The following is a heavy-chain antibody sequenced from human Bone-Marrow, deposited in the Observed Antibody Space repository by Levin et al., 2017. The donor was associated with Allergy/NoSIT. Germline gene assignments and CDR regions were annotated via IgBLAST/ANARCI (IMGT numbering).Heavy chain of an antibody. V-gene: IGHV3-15*05. CDR2: IKSNRDGGTT. D-gene: IGHD3/OR15-3a*01. CDR3: TTSRDDSWTGYYPY. CDR1: GFTFNNAW. Sequence: GGSLRLSCAASGFTFNNAWMSWVRQPPGKGLEWVGRIKSNRDGGTTDYPAPVKGRFAISRDDSKSTMYLQIINLQTDDTAVYFCTTSRDDSWTGYYPYWGQGTLVTVSS. J-gene: IGHJ4*02.